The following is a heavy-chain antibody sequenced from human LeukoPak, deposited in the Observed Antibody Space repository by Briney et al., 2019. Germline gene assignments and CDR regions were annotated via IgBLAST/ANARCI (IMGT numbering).Heavy chain of an antibody. V-gene: IGHV3-74*01. D-gene: IGHD5-18*01. Sequence: GGSLRLSCAASGFTFSSYWMHWVRQAPGKGLVWVSRINSDGSSTSYADSVKGRFTISRDNAKNTLYLQMNSLRAEDTAVYYCARPNYSYGTYYMDVWGKGTTVTVSS. CDR2: INSDGSST. J-gene: IGHJ6*03. CDR1: GFTFSSYW. CDR3: ARPNYSYGTYYMDV.